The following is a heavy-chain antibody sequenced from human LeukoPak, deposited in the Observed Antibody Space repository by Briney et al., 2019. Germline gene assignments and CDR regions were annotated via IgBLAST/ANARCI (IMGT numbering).Heavy chain of an antibody. D-gene: IGHD2-15*01. CDR1: GFTFSSYA. CDR2: ISYDGSNK. V-gene: IGHV3-30*04. CDR3: ARAFGSGGSCY. J-gene: IGHJ4*02. Sequence: GRSLRLSCAASGFTFSSYAMHWVRQAPGKGLEWVAVISYDGSNKYYADSVKGRFTISRDNSKHTLYLQMNSLRADDTAVYYCARAFGSGGSCYWGQGTLVTVSS.